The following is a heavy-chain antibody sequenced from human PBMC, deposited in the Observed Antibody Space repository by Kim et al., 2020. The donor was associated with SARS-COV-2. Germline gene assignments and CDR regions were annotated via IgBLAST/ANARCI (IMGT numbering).Heavy chain of an antibody. CDR1: GFTFSSYW. CDR3: DGGYGSWNYYYGMDV. D-gene: IGHD3-10*01. V-gene: IGHV3-7*01. CDR2: IKQDGSEK. Sequence: GGSLRLSCAASGFTFSSYWMSWVRQAPGKGLEWVANIKQDGSEKYYVDSVKGRFTISRDNAKNSLYLQMNSLRAEDTAVYYPDGGYGSWNYYYGMDVWGQGTTVTVSS. J-gene: IGHJ6*02.